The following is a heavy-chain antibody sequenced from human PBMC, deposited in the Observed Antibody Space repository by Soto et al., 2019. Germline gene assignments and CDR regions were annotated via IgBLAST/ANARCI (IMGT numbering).Heavy chain of an antibody. Sequence: EVHLLESGGGLVQPEESLRLSCAASGFTFSNYAMNWVRQAPGKGLEWVSIISGSGGSTYYADSVKGRFTISRDNSKNTLYLQMNSLRAEDTAIYYCAKDLGYDTIWGNFDYWGQGTLVTVSS. CDR2: ISGSGGST. CDR3: AKDLGYDTIWGNFDY. V-gene: IGHV3-23*01. J-gene: IGHJ4*02. D-gene: IGHD3-16*01. CDR1: GFTFSNYA.